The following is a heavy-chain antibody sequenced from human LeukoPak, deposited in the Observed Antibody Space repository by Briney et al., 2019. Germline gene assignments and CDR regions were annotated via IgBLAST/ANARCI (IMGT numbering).Heavy chain of an antibody. CDR2: INSINAV. CDR1: GFMFDTYI. D-gene: IGHD3-10*02. Sequence: GGSLRLSCAASGFMFDTYIMTWVRQAPGKGLEWISYINSINAVYYTDSVQGRFNISRDNAKNSLYLQMNSLRVEDTAMYYCARVFARGYDYWGRGTLVTVSS. CDR3: ARVFARGYDY. J-gene: IGHJ4*02. V-gene: IGHV3-48*01.